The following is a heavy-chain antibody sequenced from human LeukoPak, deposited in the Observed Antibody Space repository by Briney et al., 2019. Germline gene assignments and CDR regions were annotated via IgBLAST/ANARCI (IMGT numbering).Heavy chain of an antibody. J-gene: IGHJ5*02. CDR3: ARDSTIFGGNWFDP. CDR1: GGTFSSYA. V-gene: IGHV1-69*13. CDR2: IIPIFGTA. Sequence: ASVKVSCKASGGTFSSYAISWVRQAPGQGLEWMGGIIPIFGTANYAQKFQGRVTITADESTSTAYMELNSLRSEDTAVYYCARDSTIFGGNWFDPWGQGTLVTVSS. D-gene: IGHD3-3*01.